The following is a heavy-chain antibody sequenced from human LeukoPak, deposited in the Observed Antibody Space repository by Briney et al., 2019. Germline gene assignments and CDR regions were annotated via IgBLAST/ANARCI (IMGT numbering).Heavy chain of an antibody. V-gene: IGHV4-4*08. CDR1: GGSISGYC. Sequence: PSETLSLTCSVSGGSISGYCWTWIRQPPGKGLEWIGYICNSGTTNYNPSHKSRVTISLDTSNSQFSLTLSSVTAADTAVYFCARGTSWSGSTLYYGLDVWGQGTTVTVSS. D-gene: IGHD3-3*01. CDR2: ICNSGTT. CDR3: ARGTSWSGSTLYYGLDV. J-gene: IGHJ6*02.